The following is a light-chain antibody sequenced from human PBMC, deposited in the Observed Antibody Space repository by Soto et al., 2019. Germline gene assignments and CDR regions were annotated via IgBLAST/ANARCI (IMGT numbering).Light chain of an antibody. CDR2: GAS. V-gene: IGKV3-20*01. CDR1: QSVSSSY. J-gene: IGKJ2*01. Sequence: EIVLTQSPGTLSLSPGERATLSCRASQSVSSSYLAWYQQKPGQAPRLLIYGASSRATGIPDRFSGSGSGTDFTLTISSLEPEDFAVYYCQHYGRSPYTFGQGTKLEIK. CDR3: QHYGRSPYT.